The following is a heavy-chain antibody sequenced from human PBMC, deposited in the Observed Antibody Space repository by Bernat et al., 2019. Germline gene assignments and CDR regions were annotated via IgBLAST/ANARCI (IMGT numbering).Heavy chain of an antibody. CDR3: ARFPIELGYCSGGSCYSGDAFDI. J-gene: IGHJ3*02. V-gene: IGHV1-69*06. CDR1: GGTFSSYA. CDR2: IIPIFGTA. Sequence: QVQLVQSGAEVKKPGSSVKVSCKASGGTFSSYAISWVRQAPGQGLEWMGGIIPIFGTANYAQKFQGRVAITADKSTSTAYMGLGSLRSEDTAVYYCARFPIELGYCSGGSCYSGDAFDIWGQGTMVTVSS. D-gene: IGHD2-15*01.